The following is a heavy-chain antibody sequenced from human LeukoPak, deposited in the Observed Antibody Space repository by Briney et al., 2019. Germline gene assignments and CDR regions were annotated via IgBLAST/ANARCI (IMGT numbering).Heavy chain of an antibody. CDR1: GFTFSSYW. Sequence: GGSLRLSCAASGFTFSSYWMHWVRQAPGKGLVWVSRIKTDGSSTMYADSVKGRFTISRDNAKNSLYLQMNSLRAEDTAVYYCARGRSVWSAKVTTALAYWGQGTLVTVSS. CDR2: IKTDGSST. CDR3: ARGRSVWSAKVTTALAY. V-gene: IGHV3-74*03. D-gene: IGHD4-17*01. J-gene: IGHJ4*02.